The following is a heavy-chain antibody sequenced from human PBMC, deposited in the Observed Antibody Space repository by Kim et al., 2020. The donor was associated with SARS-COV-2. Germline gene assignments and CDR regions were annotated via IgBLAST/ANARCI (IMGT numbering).Heavy chain of an antibody. J-gene: IGHJ4*02. V-gene: IGHV3-23*01. D-gene: IGHD2-2*01. CDR3: VKVPRFCSGTSCLNFDY. Sequence: SVKGRLTISMDNSKNTLYVQMNSLRAEDTAVYYCVKVPRFCSGTSCLNFDYWGQGALVRVSS.